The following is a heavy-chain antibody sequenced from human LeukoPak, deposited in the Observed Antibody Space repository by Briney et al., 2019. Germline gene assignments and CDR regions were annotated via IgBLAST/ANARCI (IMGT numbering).Heavy chain of an antibody. Sequence: GGSLRLSCAATGFTFRCYGMHGVRQAPGKGVEGVAVICYDGSNKYYADSVKGRFTISRDNSRNTMFLQMNSLRAEDTAVYYCARGGVLAYCGGDCHYDAFDIWGQGTMITVSS. V-gene: IGHV3-33*01. CDR2: ICYDGSNK. CDR1: GFTFRCYG. CDR3: ARGGVLAYCGGDCHYDAFDI. D-gene: IGHD2-21*02. J-gene: IGHJ3*02.